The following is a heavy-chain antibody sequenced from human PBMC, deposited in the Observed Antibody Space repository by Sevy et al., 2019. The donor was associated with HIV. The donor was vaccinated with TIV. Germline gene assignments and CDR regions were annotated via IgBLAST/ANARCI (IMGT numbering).Heavy chain of an antibody. CDR2: IYYNGHI. CDR1: GGSITILY. V-gene: IGHV4-59*08. J-gene: IGHJ4*02. D-gene: IGHD1-26*01. Sequence: SETRSLTCTVSGGSITILYWNWIRQPPGKGLEWIANIYYNGHINYNPSLKSRVTLSLDTSKNQFSLRLGSVTAADTAMYHCAGENAWGRGYSWGQGTLVTVSS. CDR3: AGENAWGRGYS.